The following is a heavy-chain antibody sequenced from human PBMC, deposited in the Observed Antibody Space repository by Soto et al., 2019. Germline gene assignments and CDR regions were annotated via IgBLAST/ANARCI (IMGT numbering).Heavy chain of an antibody. CDR2: INDSGST. CDR3: ARVKRWSTYDN. V-gene: IGHV4-34*02. CDR1: GGSFNNYY. D-gene: IGHD2-15*01. Sequence: QVQLQQWGAGLLKPSETLSLTCAVYGGSFNNYYWTWIRQPPGKGLEWIGEINDSGSTNYNPSLKSRVAISADTSKNQFSLEVNSVTAADTAVYYGARVKRWSTYDNWGQGTLVTVSS. J-gene: IGHJ4*02.